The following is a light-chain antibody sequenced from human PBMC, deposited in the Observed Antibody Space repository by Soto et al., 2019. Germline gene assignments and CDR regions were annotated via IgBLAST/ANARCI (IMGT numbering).Light chain of an antibody. CDR3: QQYGSSQYT. Sequence: EIVLTQSPAILSLSPGERATLSCKASQSVSNNYLAWYQQKPGQAPRLLIYGASNRATGIPDRFSGSGSGTDFTLTISRLEPEDFAIYYCQQYGSSQYTFGQGTKVDIK. CDR1: QSVSNNY. J-gene: IGKJ2*01. V-gene: IGKV3-20*01. CDR2: GAS.